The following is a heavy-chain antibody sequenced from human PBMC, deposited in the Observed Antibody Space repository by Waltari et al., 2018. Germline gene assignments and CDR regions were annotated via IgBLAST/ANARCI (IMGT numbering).Heavy chain of an antibody. Sequence: QVQLQQWGAGLLKSSETLSLTCAVYGGSFTSYYCSWIRQSPGRGLEWVGENNYTGNTNPNPALKGRVTMSIDTSKSQFSLKLSSVTAADTAVYYCAARKGATAVSGYYFESWGRGTLVIVSS. D-gene: IGHD6-13*01. CDR3: AARKGATAVSGYYFES. V-gene: IGHV4-34*01. J-gene: IGHJ4*02. CDR2: NNYTGNT. CDR1: GGSFTSYY.